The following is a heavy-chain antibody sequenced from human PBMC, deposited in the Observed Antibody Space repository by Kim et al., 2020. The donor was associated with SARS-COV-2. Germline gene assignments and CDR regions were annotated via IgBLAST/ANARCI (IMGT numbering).Heavy chain of an antibody. J-gene: IGHJ5*02. CDR1: GGSISSSSYY. V-gene: IGHV4-39*07. D-gene: IGHD3-3*01. CDR2: IYYSGST. Sequence: SETLSLTCTVSGGSISSSSYYWGWIRQPPGKGLEWIGSIYYSGSTYYNPSLKSRVTISVDTSKNQFSLKLSSVTAADTAVYYCARDDPGITIFGVVIENNWFDPWGQGTLVTVSS. CDR3: ARDDPGITIFGVVIENNWFDP.